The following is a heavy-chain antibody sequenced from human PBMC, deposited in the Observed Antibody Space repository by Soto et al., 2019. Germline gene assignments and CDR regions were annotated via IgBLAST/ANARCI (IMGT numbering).Heavy chain of an antibody. CDR2: INHSGST. V-gene: IGHV4-34*01. CDR3: ARRIVGATELYYFDY. D-gene: IGHD1-26*01. CDR1: GGSFSGYY. Sequence: SETLSLTCAVYGGSFSGYYWSWIRQPPGKGLEWIGEINHSGSTNYNPSLKSRVTISVDTSKNQFSLKLSSVTAADTAVYYCARRIVGATELYYFDYWGQGTLVTVSS. J-gene: IGHJ4*02.